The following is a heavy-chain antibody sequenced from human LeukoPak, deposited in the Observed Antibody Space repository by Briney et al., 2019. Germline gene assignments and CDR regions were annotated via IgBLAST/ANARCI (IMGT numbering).Heavy chain of an antibody. J-gene: IGHJ5*02. CDR1: GFTFSSYG. D-gene: IGHD3-10*01. CDR2: IRYDGSNE. V-gene: IGHV3-30*02. CDR3: AKDSARITMVRGVMGWFDP. Sequence: GGSLRLSCAASGFTFSSYGMHWVRQAPGKGLEWVAFIRYDGSNEYYADPVKGRFTISRDNSKNTLYLQMNSLRAEDTAVYYCAKDSARITMVRGVMGWFDPWGQGTLVTVSS.